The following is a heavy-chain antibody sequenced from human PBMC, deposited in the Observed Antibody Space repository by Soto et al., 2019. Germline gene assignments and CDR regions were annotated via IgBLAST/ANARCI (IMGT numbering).Heavy chain of an antibody. V-gene: IGHV4-34*01. CDR2: INHSGST. CDR1: GGSFSGYY. CDR3: ARGGSGWYQDY. D-gene: IGHD6-19*01. J-gene: IGHJ4*02. Sequence: QVQLQQWGAGLLKPSETLSLTCAVYGGSFSGYYWSWIRQPPGKGLEWIGEINHSGSTNYNPSLKSPLTISVDTSKTQFSLQLSSVTAADTAVYYCARGGSGWYQDYWGQGTLVTVSS.